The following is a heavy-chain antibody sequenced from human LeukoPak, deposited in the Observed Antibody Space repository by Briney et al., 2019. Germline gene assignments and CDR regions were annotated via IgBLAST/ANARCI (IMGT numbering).Heavy chain of an antibody. Sequence: ASVKVSCKASGYTFTSYDINWVRQATGQGLEWMGWMNPNSGNTGYAQKFQGRVTIARNTSISTAYMELSSLRSEDTAVYYCARGGILAVTGTGLFDYWGQGTLVTVSS. D-gene: IGHD6-19*01. J-gene: IGHJ4*02. CDR1: GYTFTSYD. V-gene: IGHV1-8*03. CDR2: MNPNSGNT. CDR3: ARGGILAVTGTGLFDY.